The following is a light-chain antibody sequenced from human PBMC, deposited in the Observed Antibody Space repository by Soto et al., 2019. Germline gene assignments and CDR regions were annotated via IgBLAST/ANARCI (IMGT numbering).Light chain of an antibody. CDR1: QSVSSSY. Sequence: EIVLTQSPGTLSLSPGERATLSCRASQSVSSSYLAWYQQKPGQAPRLLIYGASSRATGIRDRFSGSGSGTDFTLTISRLEPEDFAVYYCQKYGNSPLTVGEGTKVVIK. J-gene: IGKJ1*01. CDR3: QKYGNSPLT. V-gene: IGKV3-20*01. CDR2: GAS.